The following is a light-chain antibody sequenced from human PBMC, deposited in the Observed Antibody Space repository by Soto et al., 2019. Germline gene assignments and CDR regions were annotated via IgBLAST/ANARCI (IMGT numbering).Light chain of an antibody. Sequence: QSALTQPASVSGSPGPSITISCTGTSSDVGKYNLVSWYQQHPGKAPKVMILQGYKRPSGVSNRFSGSKFGNTASLTIYCLQAEDEADYYCCAYATTYTYVFGTGTKLTV. CDR3: CAYATTYTYV. CDR1: SSDVGKYNL. CDR2: QGY. V-gene: IGLV2-23*01. J-gene: IGLJ1*01.